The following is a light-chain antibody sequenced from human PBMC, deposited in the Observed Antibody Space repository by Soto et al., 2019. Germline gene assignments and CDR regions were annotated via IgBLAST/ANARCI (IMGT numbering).Light chain of an antibody. CDR3: QQYYNNPRT. CDR2: GAT. J-gene: IGKJ1*01. CDR1: QGISNY. V-gene: IGKV1-8*01. Sequence: AIRMTQSPSSFSASTGDRVTITCRASQGISNYLAWYQQKPGKAPKLLIYGATTLQSGVPTKFSGSGSGTDFTLTISCLQSEDFATYYCQQYYNNPRTFGQGTKVEIK.